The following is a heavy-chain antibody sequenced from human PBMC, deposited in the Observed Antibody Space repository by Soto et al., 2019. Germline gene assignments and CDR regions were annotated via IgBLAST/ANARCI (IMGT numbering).Heavy chain of an antibody. V-gene: IGHV1-69*04. CDR2: IIPILGIA. CDR3: AREYQEYSGPVEH. J-gene: IGHJ1*01. D-gene: IGHD2-15*01. CDR1: GGTFSSYT. Sequence: ASVKVSCKASGGTFSSYTISWVRQAPGQGLEWMGRIIPILGIANYAQKFQGRVTITADKSTSTAYMELSSLRSEDTAVYYCAREYQEYSGPVEHWGQGTLVTVSS.